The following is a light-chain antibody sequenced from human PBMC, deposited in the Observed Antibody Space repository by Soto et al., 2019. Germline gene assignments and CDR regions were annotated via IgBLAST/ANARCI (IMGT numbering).Light chain of an antibody. J-gene: IGLJ1*01. V-gene: IGLV1-44*01. CDR3: AAWDDSLIGYV. Sequence: QSVLTQPPSASGTPGQRVTISCSGSSSNIGSNTVNWYQQLPGTAPKLLIYSSNQRPSGVPDRFSGSKSGTSASLAISGLQSEDEADYYCAAWDDSLIGYVFGTGTKLTVL. CDR1: SSNIGSNT. CDR2: SSN.